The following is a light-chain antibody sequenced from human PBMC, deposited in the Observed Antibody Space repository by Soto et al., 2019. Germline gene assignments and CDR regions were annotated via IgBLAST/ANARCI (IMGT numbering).Light chain of an antibody. CDR1: SSNIGAGYD. Sequence: QSVLTQPPSVSGAPGQRVTISCTGSSSNIGAGYDVHWYQQLPGTAPKLLIYDNSNRPSGVPDRFSGSKSGTSASLAITGLQAEDEADYYCQSYESSVSVLYVFGTGTKLTVL. CDR2: DNS. V-gene: IGLV1-40*01. CDR3: QSYESSVSVLYV. J-gene: IGLJ1*01.